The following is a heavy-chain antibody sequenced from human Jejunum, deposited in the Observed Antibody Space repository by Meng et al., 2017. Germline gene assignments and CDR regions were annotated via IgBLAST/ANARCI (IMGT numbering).Heavy chain of an antibody. CDR2: IWYDGSDK. CDR1: GFTFTSYA. D-gene: IGHD6-13*01. J-gene: IGHJ6*02. CDR3: ARRMGAAGTPFYDYYAMDV. V-gene: IGHV3-33*01. Sequence: GESLKISCAASGFTFTSYAMHWVRQAPDKGLEWVAVIWYDGSDKYYADSVKGRFTISRDNSKNTVYLEMNSLQAEDTAVYYCARRMGAAGTPFYDYYAMDVWGHGTTVTVSS.